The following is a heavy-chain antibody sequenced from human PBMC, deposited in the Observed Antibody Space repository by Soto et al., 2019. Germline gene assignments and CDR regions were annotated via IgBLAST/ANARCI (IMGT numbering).Heavy chain of an antibody. V-gene: IGHV3-15*01. CDR2: IKSRPDGGTA. CDR1: GFIFNNAW. CDR3: TTAAPRDWYFNL. Sequence: EVHLVESGGGLVEPGGSLRLSCAASGFIFNNAWMTWVRQAPGKGLEWVAHIKSRPDGGTADYAASVKGRFTISRDDSRYTLYLQMNGLRIEDTAVYYCTTAAPRDWYFNLWGRGTLVTVSS. J-gene: IGHJ2*01.